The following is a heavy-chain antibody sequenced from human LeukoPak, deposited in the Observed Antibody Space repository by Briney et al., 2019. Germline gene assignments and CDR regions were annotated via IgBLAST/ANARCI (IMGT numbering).Heavy chain of an antibody. CDR3: ARGGSSTSCFDY. Sequence: PGGSQRLSCAASGFTFSSYEMNWVRQAPGKGLEWVSYISSSGSTIYYADSVKGRFTISRDNAKNSLYLQMNSLRAEDTAVYYCARGGSSTSCFDYWGQGTLGTVSS. D-gene: IGHD2-2*01. J-gene: IGHJ4*02. CDR1: GFTFSSYE. V-gene: IGHV3-48*03. CDR2: ISSSGSTI.